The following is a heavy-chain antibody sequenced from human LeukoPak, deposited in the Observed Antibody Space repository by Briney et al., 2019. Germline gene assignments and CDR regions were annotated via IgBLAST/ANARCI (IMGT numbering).Heavy chain of an antibody. CDR2: IYTSGST. Sequence: PSETLSLTCTVSGGSISSYYWSWIRQPAGKGLEWIGRIYTSGSTNYNPSLKSRVTMSVDTSKNQFSLKLSSVTAADTAVYYCARGVQWLAPQDAFDIWGQGTMVTVSS. CDR1: GGSISSYY. J-gene: IGHJ3*02. D-gene: IGHD6-19*01. CDR3: ARGVQWLAPQDAFDI. V-gene: IGHV4-4*07.